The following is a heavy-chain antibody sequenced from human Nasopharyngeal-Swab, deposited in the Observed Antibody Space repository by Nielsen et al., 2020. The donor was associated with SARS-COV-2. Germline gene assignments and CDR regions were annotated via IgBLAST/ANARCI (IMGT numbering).Heavy chain of an antibody. Sequence: SETLSLTCTVSGDSISGYYWTWIRQPAGRGLEWIGRVYISGGANYNPSLKSRVTMSVDTSKNQFSLKLSSVTAADTAVYYCAREGYYFGSGRYYFWGQGTLVTVSS. D-gene: IGHD3-10*01. CDR1: GDSISGYY. V-gene: IGHV4-4*07. CDR2: VYISGGA. J-gene: IGHJ4*02. CDR3: AREGYYFGSGRYYF.